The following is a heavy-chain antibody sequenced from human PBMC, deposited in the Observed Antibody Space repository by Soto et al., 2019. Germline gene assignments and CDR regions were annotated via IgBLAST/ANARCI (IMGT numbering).Heavy chain of an antibody. V-gene: IGHV3-30-3*01. CDR1: GFTFSSFA. CDR3: ARDGLPDDFRSGGYWFDP. Sequence: VHLVESGGGVVQPGRSLRLSCAASGFTFSSFALHWVRQAPGEGLEWVALISHDGRIENYADSVKGRFIISRENSKNTRYMKMDSLRIEDTGVYYCARDGLPDDFRSGGYWFDPWGQGTQVTVSS. D-gene: IGHD3-3*01. J-gene: IGHJ5*02. CDR2: ISHDGRIE.